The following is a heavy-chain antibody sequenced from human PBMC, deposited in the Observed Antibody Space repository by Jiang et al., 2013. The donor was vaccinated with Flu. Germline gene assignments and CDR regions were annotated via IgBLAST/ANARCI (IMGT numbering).Heavy chain of an antibody. CDR1: GFTFSVYN. V-gene: IGHV3-21*01. D-gene: IGHD5-18*01. CDR3: ARKKPSGYSSGYSVPSDY. J-gene: IGHJ4*02. CDR2: ISASGSYI. Sequence: QLLESGGGLVKPGGSLRLSCVASGFTFSVYNMNWVRQAPGKGLEWVSSISASGSYIQFADSVRGRFTVSRDNAKNSPYLQMNSLRAEDTAVYYCARKKPSGYSSGYSVPSDYWGRGTLVTVSS.